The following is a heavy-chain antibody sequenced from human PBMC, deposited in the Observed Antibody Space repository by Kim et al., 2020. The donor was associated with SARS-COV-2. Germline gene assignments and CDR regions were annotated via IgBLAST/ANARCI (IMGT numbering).Heavy chain of an antibody. V-gene: IGHV3-7*03. D-gene: IGHD5-12*01. Sequence: VDSVKGRFTISRDKAKNSLYLQMNSLRAEDTAVYYCAREGEMATISAFDIWGQGTMVTVSS. CDR3: AREGEMATISAFDI. J-gene: IGHJ3*02.